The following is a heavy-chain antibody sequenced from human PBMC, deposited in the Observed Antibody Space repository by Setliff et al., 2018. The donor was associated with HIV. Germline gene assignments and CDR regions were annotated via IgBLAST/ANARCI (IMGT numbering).Heavy chain of an antibody. V-gene: IGHV4-31*03. CDR2: IYYSGST. CDR3: ARDKLSTYYNFWSGYALQLIWFDP. J-gene: IGHJ5*02. CDR1: GGSISSGGYY. Sequence: PSETLSLTCTVSGGSISSGGYYWSWIRQHPGKGLEWIGYIYYSGSTYYNPSLKSRVTISVDTSKNQFSLKLSSVTAADTAVYYCARDKLSTYYNFWSGYALQLIWFDPWGQGTLVTVSS. D-gene: IGHD3-3*01.